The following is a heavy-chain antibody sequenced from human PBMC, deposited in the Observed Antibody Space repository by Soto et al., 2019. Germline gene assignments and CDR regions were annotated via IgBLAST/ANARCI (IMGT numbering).Heavy chain of an antibody. V-gene: IGHV1-2*04. Sequence: GASVKVSCKASGYSFTGYHIHWVRQAPGQGLEWLGRINPKSGGTSTAQKFQGWVTMTKDRPISTVYMELTRLRSDDTAVYFCARGHSTDCSNGVCSFFYNHEMDVWGQGTTVTVSS. CDR3: ARGHSTDCSNGVCSFFYNHEMDV. D-gene: IGHD2-8*01. J-gene: IGHJ6*02. CDR2: INPKSGGT. CDR1: GYSFTGYH.